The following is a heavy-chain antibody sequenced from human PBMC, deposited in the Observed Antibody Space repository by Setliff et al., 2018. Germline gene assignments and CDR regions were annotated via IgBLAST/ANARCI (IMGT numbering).Heavy chain of an antibody. CDR2: INSDGSTT. D-gene: IGHD2-2*01. V-gene: IGHV3-74*01. CDR3: VRGYCSSSSCYGTMGY. J-gene: IGHJ4*02. CDR1: GFTFSSYW. Sequence: SLRLSCAASGFTFSSYWMHWVRQAPGRGLVWVSRINSDGSTTNYADSVKGRFTISRDNAKNTLYLQMNSLRAEDTAVYYCVRGYCSSSSCYGTMGYWGQGTLVT.